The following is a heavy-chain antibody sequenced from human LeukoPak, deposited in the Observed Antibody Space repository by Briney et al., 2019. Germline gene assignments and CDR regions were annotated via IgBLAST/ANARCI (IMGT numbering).Heavy chain of an antibody. V-gene: IGHV1-3*02. J-gene: IGHJ4*02. CDR2: TNDATGNT. D-gene: IGHD4-23*01. CDR3: ARSPGGNARTWLDY. CDR1: GYTFTNYA. Sequence: ASVKVSCKASGYTFTNYALHWVRQAPGQSLEWMGWTNDATGNTRFSQDFQGRLTITIDTSASTGYVELSSLRSEDTAVYYCARSPGGNARTWLDYWGQGTLVTVSS.